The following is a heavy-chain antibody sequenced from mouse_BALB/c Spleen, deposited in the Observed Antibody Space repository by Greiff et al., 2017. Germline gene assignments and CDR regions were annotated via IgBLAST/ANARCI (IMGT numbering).Heavy chain of an antibody. Sequence: QVQLQQSGAELARPGASVKMSCKASGYTFTSYTMHWVKQRPGQGLEWIGYINPSSGYTNYNQKFKDKATLTADKSSSTAYMQLSSLTSEDSAVYYCARGDYRYDNYYAMDYWGQGTSVTVSS. V-gene: IGHV1-4*01. CDR2: INPSSGYT. CDR3: ARGDYRYDNYYAMDY. D-gene: IGHD2-14*01. J-gene: IGHJ4*01. CDR1: GYTFTSYT.